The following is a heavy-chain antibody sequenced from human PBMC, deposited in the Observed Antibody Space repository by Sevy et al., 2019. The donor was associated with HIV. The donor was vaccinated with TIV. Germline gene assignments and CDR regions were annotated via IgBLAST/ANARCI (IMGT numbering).Heavy chain of an antibody. Sequence: ATVKVSCRASGYTFTSYDIHWVRQTTGQGLEWMGWMSPNSGNTGYAQKFQGRVTMTRDTSKGTAYMELSSLRSDDTAVYYCVRILSRGYYNYHALDVWGQGTTVTVSS. D-gene: IGHD2-2*01. V-gene: IGHV1-8*01. J-gene: IGHJ6*02. CDR3: VRILSRGYYNYHALDV. CDR2: MSPNSGNT. CDR1: GYTFTSYD.